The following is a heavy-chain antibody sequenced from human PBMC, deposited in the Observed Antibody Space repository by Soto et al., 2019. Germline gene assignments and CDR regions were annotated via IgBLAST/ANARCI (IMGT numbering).Heavy chain of an antibody. D-gene: IGHD3-10*01. CDR1: GGSFTGHF. CDR2: VSHSGNT. J-gene: IGHJ6*02. CDR3: SKNTLYLQMNSLRAEDTAVYYCARDRDSSRTEYYYYGMDV. V-gene: IGHV4-34*01. Sequence: SETLSLTCTVSGGSFTGHFWSWVRQPPGKGLEWIGEVSHSGNTKYYPSLRSRVTLSVDSSKNQISLALTSVKGRFTISRDNSKNTLYLQMNSLRAEDTAVYYCARDRDSSRTEYYYYGMDVWGQGTTVTVSS.